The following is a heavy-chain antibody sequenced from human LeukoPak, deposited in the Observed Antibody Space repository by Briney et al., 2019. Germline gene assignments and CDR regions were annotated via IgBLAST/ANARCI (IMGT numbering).Heavy chain of an antibody. CDR2: ISSSSSTI. V-gene: IGHV3-48*01. J-gene: IGHJ6*03. CDR1: GFTFISYS. Sequence: GGSLRLSCAASGFTFISYSMNWVRQAPGKGLEWVSYISSSSSTIYYADSVKGRFTISRDNAKNSLYLQMNSLRAEDTAVYYCARDDGGSDYYNYYNYMDVWGRGTTVTVSS. D-gene: IGHD1-26*01. CDR3: ARDDGGSDYYNYYNYMDV.